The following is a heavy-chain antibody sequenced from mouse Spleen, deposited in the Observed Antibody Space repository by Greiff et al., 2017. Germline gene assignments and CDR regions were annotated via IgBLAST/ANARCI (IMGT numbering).Heavy chain of an antibody. D-gene: IGHD1-1*01. V-gene: IGHV1-81*01. CDR3: ARRGLRFFFDY. CDR2: IYPRSGNT. J-gene: IGHJ2*01. Sequence: QVQLKQSGAELARPGASVKLSCKASGYTFTSYGISWVKQRTGQGLEWIGEIYPRSGNTYYNEKFKGKATLTADKSSSTAYMELRSLASEDSAVYFCARRGLRFFFDYWGQGTTLTVSS. CDR1: GYTFTSYG.